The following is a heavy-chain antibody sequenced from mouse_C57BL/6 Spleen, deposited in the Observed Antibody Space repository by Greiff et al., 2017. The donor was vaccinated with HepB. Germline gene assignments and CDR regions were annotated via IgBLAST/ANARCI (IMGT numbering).Heavy chain of an antibody. Sequence: QVQLKQPGAELVKPGASVKLSCKASGYTFTSYWMQWVKQRPGQGLEWIGEIDPSDSYTNYNQKFKGKATLTVDTSSSTAYMQLSSLTSEDSAVYYCAKGGYDGTWFAYWGQGTLVTVSA. J-gene: IGHJ3*01. CDR2: IDPSDSYT. CDR3: AKGGYDGTWFAY. CDR1: GYTFTSYW. D-gene: IGHD2-2*01. V-gene: IGHV1-50*01.